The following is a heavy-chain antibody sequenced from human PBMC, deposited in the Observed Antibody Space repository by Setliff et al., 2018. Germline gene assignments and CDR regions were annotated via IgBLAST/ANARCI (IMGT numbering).Heavy chain of an antibody. D-gene: IGHD3-22*01. CDR2: IYTSGST. J-gene: IGHJ4*02. V-gene: IGHV4-61*02. CDR3: ARGPVMIVATGYFDY. Sequence: PSETLSLTCTVSGGSISSGSYYWSWIRQPAGKGLEWIGRIYTSGSTNYNPSLKSRVTISVDTSKNQFSLKLSSVTAADTVVYYCARGPVMIVATGYFDYWGQGTLVTVSS. CDR1: GGSISSGSYY.